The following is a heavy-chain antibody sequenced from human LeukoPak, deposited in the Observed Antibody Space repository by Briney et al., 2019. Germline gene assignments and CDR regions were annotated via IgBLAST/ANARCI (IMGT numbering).Heavy chain of an antibody. D-gene: IGHD3-3*01. CDR1: GFTFSSYA. Sequence: GGSLRLSCAASGFTFSSYAMSWVRQAPGKGLEWVSAISGSGGSTYYADSVKGRFTISRDNSKNTPYLQMNSLRAEDTAVYYCAKGHTIFGVVTYDYWGQGTLVTVSS. CDR2: ISGSGGST. J-gene: IGHJ4*02. CDR3: AKGHTIFGVVTYDY. V-gene: IGHV3-23*01.